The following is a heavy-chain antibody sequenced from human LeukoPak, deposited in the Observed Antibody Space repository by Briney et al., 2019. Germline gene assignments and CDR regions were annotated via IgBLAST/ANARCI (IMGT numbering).Heavy chain of an antibody. D-gene: IGHD6-13*01. Sequence: SETLSLTCTVSGGSISSSSYYWGWIRQPPGKGLEWIGSIYYSGSTYYNPSLKSRVTISVDTSKNQFSLKLSSVTAADTAVYYCARVPAAALAFDIWGQGTMVTVSS. CDR1: GGSISSSSYY. V-gene: IGHV4-39*07. J-gene: IGHJ3*02. CDR2: IYYSGST. CDR3: ARVPAAALAFDI.